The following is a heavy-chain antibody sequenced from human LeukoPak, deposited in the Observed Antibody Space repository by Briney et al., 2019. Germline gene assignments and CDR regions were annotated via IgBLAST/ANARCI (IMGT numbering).Heavy chain of an antibody. J-gene: IGHJ5*02. CDR2: INPNSGGT. Sequence: ASVKVSCKASGYTFTGYCMHWVRQAPGQGLEWMGWINPNSGGTNYAQKFQGRVTMTRDTSISTAYMELSRLRSDDTAVHYCARGVGSGWYNWFDPWGQGTLVTVSS. CDR1: GYTFTGYC. V-gene: IGHV1-2*02. D-gene: IGHD6-19*01. CDR3: ARGVGSGWYNWFDP.